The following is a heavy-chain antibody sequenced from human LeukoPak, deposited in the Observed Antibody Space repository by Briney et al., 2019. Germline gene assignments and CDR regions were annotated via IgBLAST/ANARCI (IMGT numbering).Heavy chain of an antibody. V-gene: IGHV4-31*03. CDR2: IYYSGYT. J-gene: IGHJ4*02. D-gene: IGHD3-10*01. Sequence: TSETLSLTCSVSGGSVSSGGSYWSWIRQHPGKGLEWIGYIYYSGYTFYSPSLKTRFFISLDTSKNQFSLKVNSVTAADTAVYYCARGGFYGSGSLFDYWGQGTLVTVSS. CDR1: GGSVSSGGSY. CDR3: ARGGFYGSGSLFDY.